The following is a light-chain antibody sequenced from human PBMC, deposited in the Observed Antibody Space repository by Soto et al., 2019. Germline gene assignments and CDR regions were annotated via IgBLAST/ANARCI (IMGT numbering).Light chain of an antibody. CDR2: EVN. V-gene: IGLV2-23*02. CDR1: SSNVGSYKL. CDR3: CSSGGSPTYV. J-gene: IGLJ1*01. Sequence: QSVLTQPASVSGSPGQSITISCTGTSSNVGSYKLVSWYQQHPGKAPKLMIFEVNTRPSGVSNRFSGSKSGSTASLTISGLKVEDEADYYCCSSGGSPTYVFGTGTKVTGL.